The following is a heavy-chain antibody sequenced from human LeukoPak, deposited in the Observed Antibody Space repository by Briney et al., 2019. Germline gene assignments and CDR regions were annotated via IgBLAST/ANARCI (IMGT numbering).Heavy chain of an antibody. CDR2: ISSSSRTI. D-gene: IGHD1-14*01. J-gene: IGHJ5*02. CDR3: ARVHALKPEAFDL. CDR1: GFTFSTFG. V-gene: IGHV3-48*01. Sequence: PGGSLRLSCAASGFTFSTFGMTWVRQAPGKGLEWISYISSSSRTIYNSDSVKGRFTISRDNGKDSLHLQMNSLSVDDTATYFCARVHALKPEAFDLWGQGTLVTVSS.